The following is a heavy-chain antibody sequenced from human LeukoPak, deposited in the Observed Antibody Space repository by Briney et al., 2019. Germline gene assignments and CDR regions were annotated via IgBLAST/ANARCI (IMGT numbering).Heavy chain of an antibody. CDR1: GGSFSGYY. CDR3: ARGRSKYYGSGSYPRPSYYYYGMDV. D-gene: IGHD3-10*01. CDR2: SNHSGST. J-gene: IGHJ6*02. Sequence: SETLSLTCAVYGGSFSGYYWSWIRQPPGKGLEWIGESNHSGSTNYNPSLKSRVTISVDTSKNQSSLKLSSVTAADTAVYYCARGRSKYYGSGSYPRPSYYYYGMDVWGQGTTVTVSS. V-gene: IGHV4-34*01.